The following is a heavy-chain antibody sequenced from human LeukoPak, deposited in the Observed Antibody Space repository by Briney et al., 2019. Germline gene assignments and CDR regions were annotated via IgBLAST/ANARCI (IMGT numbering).Heavy chain of an antibody. D-gene: IGHD6-19*01. CDR2: ISGSGGST. Sequence: GGSLRLTCAACGFTFSNYAMSWVRQAPGKGLEWVSAISGSGGSTYYADSVKGRFTISRDNSKNTLYLQMNSLRAEDTAVYYCAYDGSGWNSDTFDIWGQGTMVTVSS. J-gene: IGHJ3*02. CDR1: GFTFSNYA. CDR3: AYDGSGWNSDTFDI. V-gene: IGHV3-23*01.